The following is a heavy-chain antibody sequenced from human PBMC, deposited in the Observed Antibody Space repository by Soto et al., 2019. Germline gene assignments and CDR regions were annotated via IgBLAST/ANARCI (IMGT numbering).Heavy chain of an antibody. CDR2: ISSRTSYI. CDR1: GFTFSSYS. D-gene: IGHD6-6*01. J-gene: IGHJ4*02. Sequence: GGSLRLSCAASGFTFSSYSMNWVRQAPGKGLEWVSSISSRTSYIYYADSVKGGFTISRDNANNSLYLQMNSLRDEDTAVYYCARDLGKYSSSLRGYNFDYWGQGTLVTVSS. V-gene: IGHV3-21*01. CDR3: ARDLGKYSSSLRGYNFDY.